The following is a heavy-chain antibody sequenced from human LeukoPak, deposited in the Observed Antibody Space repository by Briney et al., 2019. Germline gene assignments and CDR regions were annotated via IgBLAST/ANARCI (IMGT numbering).Heavy chain of an antibody. J-gene: IGHJ3*02. V-gene: IGHV3-21*01. Sequence: GGSLRLSYAACGFTFSSYSMNWVRQAPGKGLEWVASISSSSSYIYYADSVKGRFTISRDNAKNSLYLQMNSLRAEDTAVYCCARARIAAAGMAFDIWGQGTMVTVSS. CDR2: ISSSSSYI. CDR3: ARARIAAAGMAFDI. D-gene: IGHD6-13*01. CDR1: GFTFSSYS.